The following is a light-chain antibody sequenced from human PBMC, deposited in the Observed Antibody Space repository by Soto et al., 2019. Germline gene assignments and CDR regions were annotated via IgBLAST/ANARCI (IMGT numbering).Light chain of an antibody. Sequence: EIVMTQSPAILSVSPGERVTLSCRASQTVAKNLAWYQQKPGQPPRLLIYGASSMATGVPARFSGSGSGTEFTLTTSSLQSEDFAIYYSHQYNNCPPHSKSFGPGTKVDIK. J-gene: IGKJ3*01. V-gene: IGKV3D-15*01. CDR3: HQYNNCPPHSKS. CDR2: GAS. CDR1: QTVAKN.